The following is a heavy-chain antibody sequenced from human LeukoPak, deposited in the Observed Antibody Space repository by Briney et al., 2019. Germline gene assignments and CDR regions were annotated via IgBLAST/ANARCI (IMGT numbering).Heavy chain of an antibody. CDR2: INQSGST. CDR3: ARGNVTMVRGVRDNYYYGMDV. D-gene: IGHD3-10*01. J-gene: IGHJ6*04. Sequence: PSETLSLTCAVYGGSFRGYYWSWIRQPPGKGLEWIGEINQSGSTNYNPSLKSRVTISVDTSKNQFSLKLSSVTAADTAVYYCARGNVTMVRGVRDNYYYGMDVWGKGTTVTVSS. V-gene: IGHV4-34*01. CDR1: GGSFRGYY.